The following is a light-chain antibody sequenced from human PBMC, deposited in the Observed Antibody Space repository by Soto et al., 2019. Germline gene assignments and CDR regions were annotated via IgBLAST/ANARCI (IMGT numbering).Light chain of an antibody. V-gene: IGKV3-11*01. Sequence: EIVLTQSPATLSLSPGERATLSCRASQSVSSYLAWYQQKPGQAPRLLIYGASTRATGIPARFSGSGSGTEFTLTISRLEPEDFAVYYCQQFGASLTWTFGQGTKVDIK. CDR2: GAS. CDR1: QSVSSY. CDR3: QQFGASLTWT. J-gene: IGKJ1*01.